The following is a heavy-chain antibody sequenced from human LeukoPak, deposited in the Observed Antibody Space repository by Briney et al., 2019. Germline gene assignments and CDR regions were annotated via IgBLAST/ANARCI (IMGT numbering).Heavy chain of an antibody. J-gene: IGHJ6*02. V-gene: IGHV3-23*01. CDR1: GFTFSDYS. CDR3: AKTRSRDYYYGIDV. CDR2: ISSGGGT. Sequence: GGSLRLSCAASGFTFSDYSMNWIRQAPGKGLEWVCYISSGGGTYYADSVKGRFTISRDTSKNTLFLQMNSLRAEDTALYYCAKTRSRDYYYGIDVWGQGTTVTVSS. D-gene: IGHD2-2*01.